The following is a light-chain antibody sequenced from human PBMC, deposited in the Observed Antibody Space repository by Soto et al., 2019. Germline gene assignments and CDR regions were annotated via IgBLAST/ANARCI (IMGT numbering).Light chain of an antibody. J-gene: IGKJ1*01. V-gene: IGKV3-20*01. CDR2: DAS. CDR1: QSVSSSY. Sequence: EIVLTQSPGTLSLSPGERATLSCRASQSVSSSYLAWYQQKPGQAPRLLIYDASSRATGIPDRFSGSGSGTDFTLTISRLEPEDFALYYCQQYGSAPQTFGQGTKVEIK. CDR3: QQYGSAPQT.